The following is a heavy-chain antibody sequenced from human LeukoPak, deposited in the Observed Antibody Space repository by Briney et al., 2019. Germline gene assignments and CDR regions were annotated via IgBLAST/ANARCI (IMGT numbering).Heavy chain of an antibody. J-gene: IGHJ4*02. Sequence: GGSLRLSCAASGFTFSGSWMSWVRQAPGQGLECVANINQDGSEEYYVDSVKGRFTISRDNAKNSLYLQMNSLTAEDTAFYFCARGAYRGVDYWGRGTLVTVSS. CDR1: GFTFSGSW. V-gene: IGHV3-7*01. CDR3: ARGAYRGVDY. D-gene: IGHD3-10*01. CDR2: INQDGSEE.